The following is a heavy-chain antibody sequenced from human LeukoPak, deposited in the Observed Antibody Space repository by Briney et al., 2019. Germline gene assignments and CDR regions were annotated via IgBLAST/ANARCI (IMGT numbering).Heavy chain of an antibody. CDR1: GFTFSSYW. V-gene: IGHV3-74*01. Sequence: GGSLRLSCAASGFTFSSYWMHWVRQAPGKGLVWVSRINSDGSSTSYADSVKGRFTISRDNAKNTLYLQMNSLRAEDTAVYYCARAVPRETLYYYDSSGCWYFDLWGRGTLVTVSS. J-gene: IGHJ2*01. CDR2: INSDGSST. CDR3: ARAVPRETLYYYDSSGCWYFDL. D-gene: IGHD3-22*01.